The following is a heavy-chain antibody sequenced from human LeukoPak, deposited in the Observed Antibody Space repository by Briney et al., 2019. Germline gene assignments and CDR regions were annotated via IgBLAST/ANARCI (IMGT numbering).Heavy chain of an antibody. CDR2: ISSSSSYI. J-gene: IGHJ4*02. Sequence: GGSLRLSCAASGFTFSDYSMNWVRQAPGKGLEWVSSISSSSSYIYYADSVKGRFTISKDNSKNTLYLQMNSLRAEDTAVYYCARTPMLEMATIMHYWGQGTLVTVSS. CDR3: ARTPMLEMATIMHY. CDR1: GFTFSDYS. D-gene: IGHD5-24*01. V-gene: IGHV3-21*01.